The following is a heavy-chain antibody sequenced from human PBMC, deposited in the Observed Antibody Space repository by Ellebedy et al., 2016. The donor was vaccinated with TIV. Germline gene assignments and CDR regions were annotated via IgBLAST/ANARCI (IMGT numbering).Heavy chain of an antibody. CDR2: ISYDGSNK. CDR3: ARDGEKCPGAQPGSSCYNWFNP. Sequence: GESLKISXAASGFTFSSYAMHWVRQAPGKGLEWVAVISYDGSNKYYADSVKGRFTISRDNSKNTLYLQMNSLRAEDTAVYYCARDGEKCPGAQPGSSCYNWFNPWGQGTLVTVSS. J-gene: IGHJ5*02. CDR1: GFTFSSYA. V-gene: IGHV3-30-3*01. D-gene: IGHD6-6*01.